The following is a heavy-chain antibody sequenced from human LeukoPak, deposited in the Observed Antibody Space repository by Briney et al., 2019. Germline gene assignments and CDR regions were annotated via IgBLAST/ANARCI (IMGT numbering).Heavy chain of an antibody. CDR2: IYHSGST. V-gene: IGHV4-38-2*01. J-gene: IGHJ4*02. CDR3: ARAVTNIDY. CDR1: GYSISSGYY. Sequence: PSETLSLTCAVSGYSISSGYYWGWNRQPPGKGLEWIGSIYHSGSTYYNPSLKSRVTISVDTSKSQFSLKLSSVTAADTAVYYCARAVTNIDYWGQGTLVTVSS. D-gene: IGHD4-17*01.